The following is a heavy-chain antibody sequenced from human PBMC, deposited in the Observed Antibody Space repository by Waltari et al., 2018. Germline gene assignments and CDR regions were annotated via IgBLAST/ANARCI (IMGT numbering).Heavy chain of an antibody. CDR2: IYYSGST. J-gene: IGHJ4*02. CDR1: GGSISSYY. Sequence: QVQLQESGPGLVKPSETLSLTCTVSGGSISSYYWSCIRQPPGKGLEWIGYIYYSGSTNYNPSLKSRVTISVDTSKNQFSLKLSSVTAADTAVYYCARRPDYGDYYFDYWGQGTLVTVSS. V-gene: IGHV4-59*08. D-gene: IGHD4-17*01. CDR3: ARRPDYGDYYFDY.